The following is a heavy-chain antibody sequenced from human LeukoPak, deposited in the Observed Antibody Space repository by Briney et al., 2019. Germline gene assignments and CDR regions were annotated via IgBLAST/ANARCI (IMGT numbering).Heavy chain of an antibody. CDR2: INPNSGGT. D-gene: IGHD2-2*01. V-gene: IGHV1-2*02. CDR3: AVYCSSKSCYDY. Sequence: ASVKVSCKASGYTSTGYYMHWVRQAPGQGLEWMGWINPNSGGTNYAQKFQGTVTKTRDTSISTAYMELSRLRSDDTAVYYCAVYCSSKSCYDYWGQGTLVTVS. J-gene: IGHJ4*02. CDR1: GYTSTGYY.